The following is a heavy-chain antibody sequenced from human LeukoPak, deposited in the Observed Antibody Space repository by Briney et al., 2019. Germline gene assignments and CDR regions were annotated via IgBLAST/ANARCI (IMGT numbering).Heavy chain of an antibody. D-gene: IGHD6-13*01. J-gene: IGHJ4*02. CDR1: GYSFTSYW. CDR3: ASSDSSSWSGNYFDY. Sequence: GESLKISCKGSGYSFTSYWIGWVRQMPGKGLEWMGIIYPGDSDTRYSPSFQGQVTISADKSISTAYLQWSSLKASDTAVYYCASSDSSSWSGNYFDYWGQGTLVTVSS. V-gene: IGHV5-51*01. CDR2: IYPGDSDT.